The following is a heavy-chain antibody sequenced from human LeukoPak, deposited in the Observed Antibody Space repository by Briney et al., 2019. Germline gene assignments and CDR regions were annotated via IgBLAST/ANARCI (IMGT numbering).Heavy chain of an antibody. V-gene: IGHV3-7*01. CDR1: GFTFSSYA. D-gene: IGHD3-16*01. CDR3: TRGLGEHGGVSDR. CDR2: IKHDGSEQ. J-gene: IGHJ5*02. Sequence: GGSLRLSCAASGFTFSSYAMNWVRQAPGKGLEWVANIKHDGSEQIYVDSVKGRFTISRDNAKDSVYLQMNSLRAEDTAVYYCTRGLGEHGGVSDRWGQGTLVIVS.